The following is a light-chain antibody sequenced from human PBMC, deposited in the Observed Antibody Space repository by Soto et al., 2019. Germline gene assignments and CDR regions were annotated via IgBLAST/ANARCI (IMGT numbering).Light chain of an antibody. J-gene: IGLJ3*02. CDR2: TNN. CDR3: AAWDDSLNGWV. V-gene: IGLV1-44*01. Sequence: QLVLTQPPSASGTPGQTVTISCSGSSSNIGSNTVNWYQQLPGTAPKLLIYTNNQRPSGVPDRLSGSKSGTSASLAISGLQSEDEADYYCAAWDDSLNGWVFGGGTKVTVL. CDR1: SSNIGSNT.